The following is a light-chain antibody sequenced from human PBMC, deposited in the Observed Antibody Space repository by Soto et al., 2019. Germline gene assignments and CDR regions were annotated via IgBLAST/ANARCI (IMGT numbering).Light chain of an antibody. Sequence: DIQMTQSPSAMSASVGDRVTITCRASQDINNYLVWFQQKPGTVPKRLIYAASSLQSGVPSRFSGSRSGTEFTLTISSLQPEDFATYYCQQTYIFPLTFGQGTRLEIK. CDR3: QQTYIFPLT. CDR1: QDINNY. V-gene: IGKV1-17*03. CDR2: AAS. J-gene: IGKJ5*01.